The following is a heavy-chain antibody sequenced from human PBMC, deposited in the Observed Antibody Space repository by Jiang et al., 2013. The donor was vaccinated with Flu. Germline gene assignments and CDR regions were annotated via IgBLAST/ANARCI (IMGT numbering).Heavy chain of an antibody. Sequence: SGSELKKPGASVKVSCKASGYTFTSYAMHWVRQAPGQGFEWMGWINTNTGNPTYAQGFTGRFVFSLDTSVSTAYLQISSLKAEDTAVYYCARGPPRKDYGDYIHDYWGQGTLVTVSS. CDR2: INTNTGNP. J-gene: IGHJ4*02. V-gene: IGHV7-4-1*02. D-gene: IGHD4-17*01. CDR1: GYTFTSYA. CDR3: ARGPPRKDYGDYIHDY.